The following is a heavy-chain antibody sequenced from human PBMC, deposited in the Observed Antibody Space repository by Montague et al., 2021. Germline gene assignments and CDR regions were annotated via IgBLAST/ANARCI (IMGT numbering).Heavy chain of an antibody. CDR1: GASITSNIYY. CDR3: ARVISSGYVGWFDP. CDR2: IYYSGNS. Sequence: SETLSLTCTVSGASITSNIYYWGWLRQSPGKGLEWIGSIYYSGNSSYQPSLKSRITMAVDTSKNQFSLKLSSVTAADTAFYSCARVISSGYVGWFDPWGQGTLVTVSS. D-gene: IGHD6-13*01. J-gene: IGHJ5*02. V-gene: IGHV4-39*07.